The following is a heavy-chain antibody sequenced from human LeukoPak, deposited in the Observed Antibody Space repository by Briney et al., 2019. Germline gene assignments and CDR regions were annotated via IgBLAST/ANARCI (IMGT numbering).Heavy chain of an antibody. V-gene: IGHV3-7*01. CDR1: GFTFSSYW. Sequence: PGGSLRLSCAASGFTFSSYWMSWVRQAPGKGPEWVANIKQDGSEKYYVDSVKGRFTISRDNAKNSLYLQMNSLRAEDTAVYYCARQLGYSSGWYDEDYFDYWGQGTLVTVSS. J-gene: IGHJ4*02. CDR2: IKQDGSEK. CDR3: ARQLGYSSGWYDEDYFDY. D-gene: IGHD6-19*01.